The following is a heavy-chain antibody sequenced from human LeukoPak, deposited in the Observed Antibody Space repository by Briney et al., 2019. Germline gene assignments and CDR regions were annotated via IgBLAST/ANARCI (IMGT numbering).Heavy chain of an antibody. CDR1: GFTFSSYS. D-gene: IGHD6-19*01. CDR3: ARPGIAVAGEFFDY. Sequence: GGSLRLSCAASGFTFSSYSMNWVRQALGKGLEWVSFIRSSSSYIYYADSVKGRFTISRDNAKNSLYLQMNSLRAEDTAVYYCARPGIAVAGEFFDYWGQGTLVTVSS. CDR2: IRSSSSYI. J-gene: IGHJ4*02. V-gene: IGHV3-21*01.